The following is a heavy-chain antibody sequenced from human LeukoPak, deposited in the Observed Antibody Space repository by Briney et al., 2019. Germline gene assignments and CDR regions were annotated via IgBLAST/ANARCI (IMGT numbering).Heavy chain of an antibody. CDR1: GGSISSYY. Sequence: PSETLSLTSTVSGGSISSYYWSWIRQPPGKELEWIGYIYTSGSTKYNPSLNNRVTISLDTSKNQLSLKLSSVTAADTAVYYCARHSEITGFPFDPWGQGTLVTVSS. D-gene: IGHD1-20*01. CDR2: IYTSGST. V-gene: IGHV4-4*09. J-gene: IGHJ5*02. CDR3: ARHSEITGFPFDP.